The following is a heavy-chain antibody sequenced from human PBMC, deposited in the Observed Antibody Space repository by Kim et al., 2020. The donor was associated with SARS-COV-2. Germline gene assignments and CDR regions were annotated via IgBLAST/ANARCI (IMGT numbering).Heavy chain of an antibody. CDR1: GYSISSGYY. D-gene: IGHD6-13*01. CDR3: ARVGIGYSRGSGDFDY. CDR2: IYHSGST. Sequence: SETLSLTCTVSGYSISSGYYWGWIRQPPGKGLEWIGSIYHSGSTYYNPSLKSRVTISVDTSKNQFSLKLSSVTAADTAVYYCARVGIGYSRGSGDFDYWG. J-gene: IGHJ4*01. V-gene: IGHV4-38-2*02.